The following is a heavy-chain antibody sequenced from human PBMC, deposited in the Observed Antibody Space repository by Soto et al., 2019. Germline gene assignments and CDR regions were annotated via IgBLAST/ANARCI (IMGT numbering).Heavy chain of an antibody. D-gene: IGHD6-19*01. Sequence: EVQLVESGGGLVQPGRSLRLSCAASGFTFDDYAMHWVRQAPGKGLEWVSGISWNSGSIGYADSVKGRFTISRDNAKNSLYLQMNSLRAEDTALYYGAKGPSEQQWLLPFDDWGQLTLVTVSS. V-gene: IGHV3-9*01. CDR1: GFTFDDYA. CDR3: AKGPSEQQWLLPFDD. CDR2: ISWNSGSI. J-gene: IGHJ4*02.